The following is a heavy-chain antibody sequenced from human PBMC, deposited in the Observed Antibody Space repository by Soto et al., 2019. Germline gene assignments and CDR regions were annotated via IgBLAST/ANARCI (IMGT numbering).Heavy chain of an antibody. V-gene: IGHV4-39*01. Sequence: SETLSLTCTVSGGSISSSSYYWGWIRQPPGKRLEWIGSIFYSGSTYYNPSLKSRVTISVDTSKNQFSLKLTSVTAADTAVYYCARHGYTSGRTYFDYWGQGTLVTVSS. CDR1: GGSISSSSYY. J-gene: IGHJ4*02. CDR3: ARHGYTSGRTYFDY. D-gene: IGHD6-19*01. CDR2: IFYSGST.